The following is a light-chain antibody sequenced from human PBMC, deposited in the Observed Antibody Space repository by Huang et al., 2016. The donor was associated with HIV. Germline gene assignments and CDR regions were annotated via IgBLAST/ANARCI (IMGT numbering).Light chain of an antibody. V-gene: IGKV2-28*01. CDR3: MQALQTPRT. CDR2: LCY. Sequence: DIVMTQSPLSLPVTPGEPASISCRSSQSLLHSNGYNYLDWYVQKPGQSPQLLIYLCYNRASGVPDRFTCCGSVTDFTLKISRVEAEDVGVYYCMQALQTPRTFGQGTRLEIK. CDR1: QSLLHSNGYNY. J-gene: IGKJ5*01.